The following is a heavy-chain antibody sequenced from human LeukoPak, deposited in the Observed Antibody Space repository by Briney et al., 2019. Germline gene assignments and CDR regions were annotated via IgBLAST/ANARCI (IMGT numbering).Heavy chain of an antibody. CDR3: ARDRETIFGVGDF. Sequence: GGSLTLSCAVSGFTFTSYGMNWVRQAPGKGLEWVSYISTTGSTIYYADSVRGRFTISRDNAKNSLYLQMNSLRADDTAVYYCARDRETIFGVGDFWGQGTLVTVSS. CDR2: ISTTGSTI. D-gene: IGHD3-3*01. J-gene: IGHJ4*02. CDR1: GFTFTSYG. V-gene: IGHV3-48*04.